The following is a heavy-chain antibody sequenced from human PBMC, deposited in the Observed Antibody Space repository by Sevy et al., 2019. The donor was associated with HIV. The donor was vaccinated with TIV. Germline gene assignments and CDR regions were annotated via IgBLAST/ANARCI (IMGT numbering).Heavy chain of an antibody. CDR3: ATSRSGYFDSSGYYIY. Sequence: ESLKISCEGSGYSFISHWIGWVRHMPGKGLEWMGIIYADDSETRYSPSFQGQVTFSADKSISTAYLQWSRPKASDTAMYYCATSRSGYFDSSGYYIYWGQGTMVTVSS. CDR1: GYSFISHW. D-gene: IGHD3-22*01. V-gene: IGHV5-51*01. CDR2: IYADDSET. J-gene: IGHJ4*02.